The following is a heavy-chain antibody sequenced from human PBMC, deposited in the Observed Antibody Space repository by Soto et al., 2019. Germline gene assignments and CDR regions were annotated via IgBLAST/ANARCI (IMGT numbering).Heavy chain of an antibody. V-gene: IGHV4-34*01. CDR3: ARGAAAGTSMSY. CDR2: INHSGST. D-gene: IGHD6-13*01. J-gene: IGHJ4*02. Sequence: SETLSLTCAVYGGSFSGYYWSWIRQPPGKGLEWIGEINHSGSTNYNPSLKSRVTISVDTSKNQFSLKLSSVTAADTAVYYCARGAAAGTSMSYWGQGTLVTVSS. CDR1: GGSFSGYY.